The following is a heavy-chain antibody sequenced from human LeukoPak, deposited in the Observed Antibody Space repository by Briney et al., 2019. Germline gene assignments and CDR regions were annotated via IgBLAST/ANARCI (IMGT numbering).Heavy chain of an antibody. CDR3: ARGDYYGSPKTVAA. J-gene: IGHJ5*02. Sequence: EASVKVSCKASGYTFTGYYMHWVRQAPGQGLEWMGWINPNSGGTNYAQKFQGRVTMTRDTSITTVYMELSGLRSDDTAIYYCARGDYYGSPKTVAAWGQGTLVTVSS. D-gene: IGHD3-10*01. CDR2: INPNSGGT. CDR1: GYTFTGYY. V-gene: IGHV1-2*02.